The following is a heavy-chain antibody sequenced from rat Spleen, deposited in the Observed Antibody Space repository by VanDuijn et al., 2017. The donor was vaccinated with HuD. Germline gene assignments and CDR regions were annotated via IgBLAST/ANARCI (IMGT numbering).Heavy chain of an antibody. D-gene: IGHD1-9*01. Sequence: EVQLVESGGGLVQPGRSLKLSCVASGFTFNNYWMSWIRQAPGKGLEWVASITNTGGNIYYPDSVTGRFTISRDNAKSTLYLQKNSLRSEDTATYYCTRRGHTMGLNSRYFDYWGQGVMVTVSS. CDR1: GFTFNNYW. CDR2: ITNTGGNI. CDR3: TRRGHTMGLNSRYFDY. J-gene: IGHJ2*01. V-gene: IGHV5-31*01.